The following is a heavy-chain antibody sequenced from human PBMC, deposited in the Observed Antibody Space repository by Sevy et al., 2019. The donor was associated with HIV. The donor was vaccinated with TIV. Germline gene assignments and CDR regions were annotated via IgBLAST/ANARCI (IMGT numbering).Heavy chain of an antibody. CDR3: ARGAVVIGTAATPVLDF. CDR2: IYNNIGST. J-gene: IGHJ4*02. V-gene: IGHV4-59*08. CDR1: DDSINSYY. Sequence: SETLSLTCSVSDDSINSYYWSWIRQPPGRGLEWIGYIYNNIGSTSYNPSLTSRVTISVDPSKNQFSLKLASVTAADTAVYYCARGAVVIGTAATPVLDFWGQGSLVTVSS. D-gene: IGHD2-2*01.